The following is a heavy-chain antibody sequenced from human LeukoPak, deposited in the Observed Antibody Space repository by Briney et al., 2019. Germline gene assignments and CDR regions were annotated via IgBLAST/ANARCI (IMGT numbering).Heavy chain of an antibody. D-gene: IGHD3-3*01. CDR1: GGTFSSYA. Sequence: SVKVSCKASGGTFSSYAISWVRQAPGQGLEWMGGIIPIFGTANYAQKFQGRVTITADEPTSTAYMELSSLRSEDTAVYYCARSSSLITIFGVVQDYYYYYGMDVWGQGTTVTVSS. V-gene: IGHV1-69*13. CDR2: IIPIFGTA. CDR3: ARSSSLITIFGVVQDYYYYYGMDV. J-gene: IGHJ6*02.